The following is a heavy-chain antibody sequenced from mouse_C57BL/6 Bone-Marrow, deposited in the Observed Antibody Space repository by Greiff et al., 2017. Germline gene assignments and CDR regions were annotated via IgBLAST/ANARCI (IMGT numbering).Heavy chain of an antibody. V-gene: IGHV1-42*01. J-gene: IGHJ2*01. CDR2: INPSTGGT. CDR1: GYSFTGYY. D-gene: IGHD2-2*01. Sequence: VQLQQSGPELVKPGASVKISCKASGYSFTGYYMNWVKQSPEKSLEWIGEINPSTGGTTYNQKFKAKATLTVDKSSSTAYMHLKSLTSEDSAVYYCARGSTMVRYYFDYWGQGTTLTVSS. CDR3: ARGSTMVRYYFDY.